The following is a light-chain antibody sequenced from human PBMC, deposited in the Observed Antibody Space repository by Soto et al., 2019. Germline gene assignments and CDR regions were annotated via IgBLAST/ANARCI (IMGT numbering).Light chain of an antibody. J-gene: IGLJ1*01. CDR2: DVG. CDR3: SSYTTSNTRQIV. Sequence: VLTQPASVSGPPGQSITISCTGTSSDVGSYNYVSWYQHHPGKAPKLMIYDVGNRPSGVSNRFSGSKSGNTASLTISGLQPEDEADYYCSSYTTSNTRQIVFGTGTKVTVL. V-gene: IGLV2-14*03. CDR1: SSDVGSYNY.